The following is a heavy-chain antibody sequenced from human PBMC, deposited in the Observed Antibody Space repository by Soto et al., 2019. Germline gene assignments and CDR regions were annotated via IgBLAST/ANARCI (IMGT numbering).Heavy chain of an antibody. D-gene: IGHD3-22*01. V-gene: IGHV4-30-2*01. Sequence: SETLSLTCAVSGGSISSGGYSWSWIRQPPGKGLEWIGYMYHSGSTYYNPSLKSRVTISIDRSKNQFSLKLSSVTAADTAVYYCARDRLSYYYDSSGYGPGAFDIWGQGTMVTVSS. CDR2: MYHSGST. CDR3: ARDRLSYYYDSSGYGPGAFDI. J-gene: IGHJ3*02. CDR1: GGSISSGGYS.